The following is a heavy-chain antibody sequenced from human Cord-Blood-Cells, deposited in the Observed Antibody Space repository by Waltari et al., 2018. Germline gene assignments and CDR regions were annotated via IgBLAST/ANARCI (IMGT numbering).Heavy chain of an antibody. Sequence: EVQLVQSGAEVKKPGESLKISGKGSGYSFTSYWIGWVRPLPGKGLEWMGIIYPGASDTRYSPSFQGQVTISADKSISTAYLQWSSLKASDTAMYYCARGNCSSTSCYSYFDYWGQGTLVTVSS. CDR2: IYPGASDT. V-gene: IGHV5-51*01. CDR1: GYSFTSYW. CDR3: ARGNCSSTSCYSYFDY. J-gene: IGHJ4*02. D-gene: IGHD2-2*02.